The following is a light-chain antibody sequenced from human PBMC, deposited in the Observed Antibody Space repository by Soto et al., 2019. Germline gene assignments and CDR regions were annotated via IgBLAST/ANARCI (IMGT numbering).Light chain of an antibody. CDR3: QQSYTIPPT. CDR1: QTVKNY. V-gene: IGKV1-39*01. J-gene: IGKJ1*01. CDR2: AAS. Sequence: DIQMTQSPSSLSASVGDRVSITCRASQTVKNYLNWYQQKPGKAPNLLINAASTLQSGVPSRFSGSGSDTDFTLIISSLQPEDFATYYCQQSYTIPPTFGQGTKVEIK.